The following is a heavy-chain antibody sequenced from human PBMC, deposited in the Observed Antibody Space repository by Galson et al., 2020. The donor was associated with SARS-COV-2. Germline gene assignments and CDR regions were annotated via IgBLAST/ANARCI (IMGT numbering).Heavy chain of an antibody. CDR1: GYTFTSYG. V-gene: IGHV1-18*01. D-gene: IGHD2-2*01. CDR3: ARDLGYCTSTGCSRNWFDP. Sequence: ASVKVSCKASGYTFTSYGISWVRQAPGQGLEWMGWISTSNGNINYAQKLQDRVTMTTDTSTSTVYMELRSLRSDDTAVYYCARDLGYCTSTGCSRNWFDPWGQGTLVTVSS. CDR2: ISTSNGNI. J-gene: IGHJ5*02.